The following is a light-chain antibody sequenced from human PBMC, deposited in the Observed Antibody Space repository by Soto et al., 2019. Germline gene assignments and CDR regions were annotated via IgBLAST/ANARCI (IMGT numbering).Light chain of an antibody. V-gene: IGKV1-5*01. CDR2: EAS. CDR1: QSIGSW. CDR3: QQFAISTT. J-gene: IGKJ1*01. Sequence: DIQMTQDPSSLSVSVGDRVTITCRASQSIGSWLAWYQQKPGKAPKLLIYEASTLHSGVPSRFSGSGSGTDFTLTISSLQPDDFATYYCQQFAISTTFGQGTTVDIK.